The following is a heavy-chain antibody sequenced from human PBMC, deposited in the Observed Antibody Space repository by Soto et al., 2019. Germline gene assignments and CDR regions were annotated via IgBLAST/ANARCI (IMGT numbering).Heavy chain of an antibody. CDR2: IYYSVTT. D-gene: IGHD1-26*01. V-gene: IGHV4-28*01. CDR3: ARREIQGPIDY. CDR1: GYSISSSNW. J-gene: IGHJ4*02. Sequence: QVQLQESGPGLVKPSGTLSLTCAVSGYSISSSNWWGWIRQPPGKGLEWIGYIYYSVTTYYNPSLKSRLTISVDTSQNQFPLKLTSVTAVDTAVYYWARREIQGPIDYWGQGNLVTVSS.